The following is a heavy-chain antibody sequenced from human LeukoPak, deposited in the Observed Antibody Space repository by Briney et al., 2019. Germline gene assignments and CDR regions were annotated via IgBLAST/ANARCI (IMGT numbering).Heavy chain of an antibody. CDR3: ARDYNNYFDY. CDR1: GFTFSDYY. D-gene: IGHD1-1*01. J-gene: IGHJ4*02. CDR2: ISSSGNTI. Sequence: EGSLRLSCPASGFTFSDYYMIWIRQAPGKGLEWISYISSSGNTIYYADSVKGRFTISRDNAKNSLYLQMNSLRAEDTAVYYCARDYNNYFDYWGQGTLVTVSS. V-gene: IGHV3-11*01.